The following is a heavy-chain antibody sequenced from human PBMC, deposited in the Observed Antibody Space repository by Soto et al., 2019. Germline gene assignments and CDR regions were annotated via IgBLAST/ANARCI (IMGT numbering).Heavy chain of an antibody. D-gene: IGHD3-3*01. Sequence: QVQLVESGGGVVQPGRSLRLSCAASGFTFSSYAMHWVRQAPGKGLEWVAVISYDGSNKYYADSVKGRFTISRDNSKNTLYLQMNSLRAEDTAVYYCASSRTPLEWLLSGWGQGTLVTVSS. CDR1: GFTFSSYA. CDR2: ISYDGSNK. CDR3: ASSRTPLEWLLSG. V-gene: IGHV3-30-3*01. J-gene: IGHJ4*02.